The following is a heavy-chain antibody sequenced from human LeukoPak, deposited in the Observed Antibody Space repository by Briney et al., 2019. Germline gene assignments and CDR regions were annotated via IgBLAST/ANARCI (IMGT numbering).Heavy chain of an antibody. Sequence: PSQTLSLTCAVSGGSISSGSYSWRWIRQPPGKGLEWIGFIYQSGSTYYTASLRTRLTISLDRSKNQFSLELTSVTAADTAVYYCARDHSVTGYWYFDLWGRGTLVTVSS. J-gene: IGHJ2*01. D-gene: IGHD2-21*02. CDR3: ARDHSVTGYWYFDL. CDR2: IYQSGST. V-gene: IGHV4-30-2*01. CDR1: GGSISSGSYS.